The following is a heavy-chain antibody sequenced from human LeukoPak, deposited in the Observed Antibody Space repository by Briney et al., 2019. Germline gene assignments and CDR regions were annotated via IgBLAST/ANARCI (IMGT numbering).Heavy chain of an antibody. CDR3: AREYPQGVVRGMSSAFDI. CDR2: ITPIFNKA. J-gene: IGHJ3*02. CDR1: GDTLTTHP. V-gene: IGHV1-69*04. D-gene: IGHD3-10*02. Sequence: ASVRVSCKASGDTLTTHPISWVRQAPGQGPEWMGRITPIFNKADYTPNFQGRVSFTVDRSTSTAYMEVHSLRSEDTAMYYCAREYPQGVVRGMSSAFDIWGQGTMVTATS.